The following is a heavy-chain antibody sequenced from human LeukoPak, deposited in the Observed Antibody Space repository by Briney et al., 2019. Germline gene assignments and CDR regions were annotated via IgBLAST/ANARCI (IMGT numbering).Heavy chain of an antibody. V-gene: IGHV3-21*01. CDR2: ISSSSSYI. CDR1: GFTFSSYA. D-gene: IGHD5-12*01. J-gene: IGHJ4*02. CDR3: ARGGDSGYDCDY. Sequence: GGSLRLSCAASGFTFSSYAMSWVRQAPGKGLEWVSSISSSSSYIYYADSVKGRFTISRDNAKNSLYLQMNSLRAEDTAVYYCARGGDSGYDCDYWGQGTLVTVSS.